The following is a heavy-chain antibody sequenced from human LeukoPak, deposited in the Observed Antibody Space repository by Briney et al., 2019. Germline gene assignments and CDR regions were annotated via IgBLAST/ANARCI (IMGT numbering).Heavy chain of an antibody. CDR3: ARSITSSWYGDFQH. CDR1: GGSISSYY. Sequence: SETLSLTCTVSGGSISSYYWSWIRQPPGKGLEWIGNIFYSGSPNYNPSLKSRVTISFDTSRNQFSLKLGSVTAADTAVYYCARSITSSWYGDFQHWGQGTLVTVSS. V-gene: IGHV4-59*01. CDR2: IFYSGSP. J-gene: IGHJ1*01. D-gene: IGHD6-13*01.